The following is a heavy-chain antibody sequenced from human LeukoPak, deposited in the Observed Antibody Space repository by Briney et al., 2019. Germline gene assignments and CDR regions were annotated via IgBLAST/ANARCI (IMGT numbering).Heavy chain of an antibody. D-gene: IGHD2-2*01. Sequence: PSETLSLTCTVSGGSTSSSSYYWGWIRQPPGKGLEWIGSIYYSGSTYYNPSLKSRVTISVDTSKNQFSLKLSSVTAADTAVYYCARLPGGGYCSSTSCEIDYWGQGTLVTVSS. CDR1: GGSTSSSSYY. J-gene: IGHJ4*02. V-gene: IGHV4-39*01. CDR3: ARLPGGGYCSSTSCEIDY. CDR2: IYYSGST.